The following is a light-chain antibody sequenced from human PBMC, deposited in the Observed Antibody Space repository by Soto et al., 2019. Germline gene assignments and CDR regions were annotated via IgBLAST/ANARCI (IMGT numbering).Light chain of an antibody. CDR2: GAS. V-gene: IGKV3-15*01. J-gene: IGKJ4*01. CDR3: QQYNNWLPLT. Sequence: EIVMTQSPATLSVSLGERATLSCRASQSVSSNLAWYQQKPGQAPRLLIYGASTRATGIPARFSGSGSGTEFTLTISSLQSEDFAVYYCQQYNNWLPLTFGGGTKVDIK. CDR1: QSVSSN.